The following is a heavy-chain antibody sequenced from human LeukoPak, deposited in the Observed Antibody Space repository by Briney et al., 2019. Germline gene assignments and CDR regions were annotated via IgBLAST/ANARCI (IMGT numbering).Heavy chain of an antibody. J-gene: IGHJ4*02. V-gene: IGHV3-53*01. Sequence: PGGSLRLSCVVSGFTVSSNYMSWVRQAPGKGLEWVSVLYSGGNTYHADSVKGRFTISRDNSKNTLYPQMNSLRAEDTAVYYCAREGASSSFGYWGQGTLVTVSS. CDR3: AREGASSSFGY. CDR2: LYSGGNT. CDR1: GFTVSSNY. D-gene: IGHD6-13*01.